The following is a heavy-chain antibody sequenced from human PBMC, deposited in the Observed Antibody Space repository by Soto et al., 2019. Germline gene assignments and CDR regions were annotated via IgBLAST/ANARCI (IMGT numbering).Heavy chain of an antibody. CDR1: GGTFSSYA. D-gene: IGHD3-16*01. CDR2: IIPIFGTA. J-gene: IGHJ6*02. CDR3: GRERFTPEASNYYYYYGMDV. Sequence: QVQLVQSGAEVKKPGASVTVSCKASGGTFSSYAISWVRQAPGQGREWMGGIIPIFGTANYAQKFQGSVTITADESTNTAYMERSSLRSEDSAVYYCGRERFTPEASNYYYYYGMDVWGQGTTVTVSS. V-gene: IGHV1-69*12.